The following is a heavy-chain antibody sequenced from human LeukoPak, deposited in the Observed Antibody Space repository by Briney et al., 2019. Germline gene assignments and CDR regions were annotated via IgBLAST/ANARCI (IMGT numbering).Heavy chain of an antibody. CDR3: AGPFNYDSSDYRWFDP. CDR1: GFTFSVYT. CDR2: ISSSGIYT. Sequence: NPGGSLRLSCAASGFTFSVYTMNWVRQAPGKGLEWVSYISSSGIYTNYADFVKGRFTISRDNAKNSLYLQMNSLRAEDTAVYYCAGPFNYDSSDYRWFDPWGQGTLVTVSS. J-gene: IGHJ5*02. D-gene: IGHD3-22*01. V-gene: IGHV3-11*03.